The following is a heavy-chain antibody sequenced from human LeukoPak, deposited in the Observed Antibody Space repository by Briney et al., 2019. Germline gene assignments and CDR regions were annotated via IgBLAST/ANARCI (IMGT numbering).Heavy chain of an antibody. CDR2: ISYDGSNK. D-gene: IGHD3-16*02. CDR3: ARETITFGGVIVSGAYGFDI. J-gene: IGHJ3*02. Sequence: GRSLRLSCAASGFTFSSYAMHWVRQAPGKGLEWVAVISYDGSNKYYADSVKGRFTISRDNSKNTLYLQMNSLRAEDTAVYYCARETITFGGVIVSGAYGFDIWGQGTMVTVSS. V-gene: IGHV3-30-3*01. CDR1: GFTFSSYA.